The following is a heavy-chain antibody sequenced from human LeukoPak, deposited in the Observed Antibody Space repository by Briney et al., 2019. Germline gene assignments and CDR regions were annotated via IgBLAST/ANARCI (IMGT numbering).Heavy chain of an antibody. V-gene: IGHV5-51*01. D-gene: IGHD3-10*01. CDR3: ARRTGGFES. Sequence: GESLKISCKGSGYTFTTDWIGWVRQMPGKGLEWMGVIYPGGSDTIYNPSFQGRVIISVDKSINTAYMEWTSLKPSYTAKCFCARRTGGFESWGQGTLVIVSS. CDR1: GYTFTTDW. CDR2: IYPGGSDT. J-gene: IGHJ4*01.